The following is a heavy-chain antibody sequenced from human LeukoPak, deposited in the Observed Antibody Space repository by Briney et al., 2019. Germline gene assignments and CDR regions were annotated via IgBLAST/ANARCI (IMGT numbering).Heavy chain of an antibody. Sequence: GGSLRLSCTASGLTFSSYAMSWVRQAPGKGLEWVSTISGTGGSTYYADSVKGRFTTSRDNSKNTLYLQVNSLRAEDTAVYYCAKSSPQLVLGDFDYWGQGTLVTVSS. V-gene: IGHV3-23*01. CDR3: AKSSPQLVLGDFDY. CDR2: ISGTGGST. J-gene: IGHJ4*02. CDR1: GLTFSSYA. D-gene: IGHD6-13*01.